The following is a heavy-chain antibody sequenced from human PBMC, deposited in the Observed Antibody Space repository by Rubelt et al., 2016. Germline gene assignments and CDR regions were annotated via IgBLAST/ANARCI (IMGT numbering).Heavy chain of an antibody. J-gene: IGHJ5*02. D-gene: IGHD4-17*01. CDR3: ARVTTVTNDNWFDP. CDR2: IYPGDSET. Sequence: EVQLVQSGAEVKKPGESLKISCKGSGYSFTSYWIGWVRQMPGKGLEWMGIIYPGDSETRYSPSFQGQAASSADKSISNAYLQLGSLKASDTAMYYCARVTTVTNDNWFDPWGQGTLVTVSS. CDR1: GYSFTSYW. V-gene: IGHV5-51*01.